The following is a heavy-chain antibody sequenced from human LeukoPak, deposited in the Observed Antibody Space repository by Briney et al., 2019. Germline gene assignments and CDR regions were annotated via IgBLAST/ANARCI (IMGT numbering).Heavy chain of an antibody. J-gene: IGHJ5*02. Sequence: SETLSLTCAVYGGSFSGYYWSWIRQPPGKGLEWIGEINHSGSTSYNPSLKSRVTISVDTSKNQFSLKLSSVTAADTAVYYCARGTDWFDPWGQGTLVTVSS. CDR3: ARGTDWFDP. CDR1: GGSFSGYY. CDR2: INHSGST. V-gene: IGHV4-34*01.